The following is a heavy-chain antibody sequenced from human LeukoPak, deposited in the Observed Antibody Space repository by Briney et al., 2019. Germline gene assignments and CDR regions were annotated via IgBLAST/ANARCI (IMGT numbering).Heavy chain of an antibody. CDR3: ARGISGNYYAVDI. V-gene: IGHV4-59*01. J-gene: IGHJ3*02. D-gene: IGHD1-26*01. Sequence: SETLSLTCSVSGGSISSNYWSWIRQPPGKELEWIGYLYYSGSTNYNPSPKSRVTISVDTSKDQFSLNLTSVTAADTAVYYCARGISGNYYAVDIWGQGTMVTVSS. CDR2: LYYSGST. CDR1: GGSISSNY.